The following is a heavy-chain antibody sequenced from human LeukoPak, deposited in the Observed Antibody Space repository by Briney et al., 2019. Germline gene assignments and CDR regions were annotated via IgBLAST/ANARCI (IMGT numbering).Heavy chain of an antibody. D-gene: IGHD2-2*01. J-gene: IGHJ4*02. CDR2: ISYDGGNI. V-gene: IGHV3-30*04. Sequence: PGRSLRLSCAPSGFTFDTYAMHWVRQAPGKGLEWVALISYDGGNIYYADSVKGRFTISRDNSNNTLYLQMNSLRAEDTAVYYCARGLWDIEGVPAAPLGYWGQGILVTVSS. CDR1: GFTFDTYA. CDR3: ARGLWDIEGVPAAPLGY.